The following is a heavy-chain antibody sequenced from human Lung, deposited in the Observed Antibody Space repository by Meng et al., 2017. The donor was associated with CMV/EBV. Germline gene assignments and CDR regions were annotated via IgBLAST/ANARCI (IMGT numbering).Heavy chain of an antibody. CDR1: CDYIHNHTW. J-gene: IGHJ1*01. CDR2: IPHRGSS. CDR3: LRMSGGSV. D-gene: IGHD3-10*01. Sequence: EGAGPGGLAASEPRSLTRAFGCDYIHNHTWWAWLRPPPGKGLVWIGEIPHRGSSAYNPSLKSRVSMSIDKSKNQFSLKLTSVTAADTAVYHCLRMSGGSVWGQGTLVTVSS. V-gene: IGHV4-4*02.